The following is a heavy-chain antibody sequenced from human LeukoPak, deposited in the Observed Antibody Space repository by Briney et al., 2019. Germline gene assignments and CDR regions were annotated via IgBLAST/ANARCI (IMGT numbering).Heavy chain of an antibody. D-gene: IGHD3-3*01. J-gene: IGHJ4*02. CDR2: ISGSGGST. Sequence: GGSLRLSXAASGFTFSSYAMSWVRQAPGKGLEWVSAISGSGGSTYYADSVKGRFTISRDNSKNTLYLQMNSLRAEDTAVYYCAKEVLRFLEWLAGYDYWGQGTLVTVSS. V-gene: IGHV3-23*01. CDR3: AKEVLRFLEWLAGYDY. CDR1: GFTFSSYA.